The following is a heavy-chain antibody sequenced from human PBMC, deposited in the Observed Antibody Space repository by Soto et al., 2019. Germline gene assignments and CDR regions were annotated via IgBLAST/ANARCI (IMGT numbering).Heavy chain of an antibody. V-gene: IGHV4-59*02. J-gene: IGHJ4*02. Sequence: PSETLSLTCTVTCESVNSYYWSWMRQPPGKGLECMGYVYYSGSTNYNPSLKSRVTISVDTSKNQISLRLKSLTAAAPAVYYCARAETSGIHYFDYWGQGSLGTVSS. CDR3: ARAETSGIHYFDY. CDR1: CESVNSYY. D-gene: IGHD6-13*01. CDR2: VYYSGST.